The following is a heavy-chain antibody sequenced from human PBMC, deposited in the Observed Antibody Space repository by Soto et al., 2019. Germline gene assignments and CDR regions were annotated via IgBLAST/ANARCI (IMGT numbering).Heavy chain of an antibody. CDR1: GGSISSYY. CDR2: IYYSGST. CDR3: ARDLDWFDP. J-gene: IGHJ5*02. V-gene: IGHV4-59*01. Sequence: SSETLSLTCTVSGGSISSYYWSWIRQPPGKGLEWIGYIYYSGSTNYNPSLKSRVTISVDTSKNQFSLKLSSVTAADTAAYYCARDLDWFDPWGQGTLVTVSS.